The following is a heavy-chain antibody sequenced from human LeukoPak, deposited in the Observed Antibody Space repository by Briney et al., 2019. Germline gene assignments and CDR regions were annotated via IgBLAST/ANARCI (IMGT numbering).Heavy chain of an antibody. CDR3: ARVATKQQLVLNAFDI. CDR1: GFTFSSYG. D-gene: IGHD6-13*01. Sequence: GGSLRLSCAASGFTFSSYGMHWVRQAPGKGLEWISYISPTSETIYYGDSVRGRSTISRDHAKNSLYLQINSLRAEDTAVYYCARVATKQQLVLNAFDIWGQGTMVTVSS. CDR2: ISPTSETI. J-gene: IGHJ3*02. V-gene: IGHV3-48*01.